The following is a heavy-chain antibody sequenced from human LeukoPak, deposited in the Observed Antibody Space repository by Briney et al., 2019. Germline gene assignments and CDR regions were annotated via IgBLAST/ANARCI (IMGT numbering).Heavy chain of an antibody. Sequence: ETLSLTCTVSGGSISSSSYYWGWVRQAPGKGLEWVSAISGSGGDTYYADSVKGRFTISRDNSKNTLYLQMNSLRAEDTAVYYCAKGRWDPGYYFEYWGQGTLVTVSS. CDR2: ISGSGGDT. CDR3: AKGRWDPGYYFEY. CDR1: GGSISSSSYY. D-gene: IGHD1-26*01. J-gene: IGHJ4*02. V-gene: IGHV3-23*01.